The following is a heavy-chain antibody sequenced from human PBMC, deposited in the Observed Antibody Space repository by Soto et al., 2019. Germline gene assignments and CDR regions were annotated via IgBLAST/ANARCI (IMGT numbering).Heavy chain of an antibody. CDR2: IYYSGST. D-gene: IGHD1-26*01. V-gene: IGHV4-39*01. Sequence: TSETLSLTCTVSGGSISSISYYWGWIRQPPGKGLEWIGSIYYSGSTYYNPSLKSRVTISVDTSKNQFSLKLSSVTAADTAVYYCARQVVGATGYYYYGMDVWGQGTTVTVSS. J-gene: IGHJ6*02. CDR1: GGSISSISYY. CDR3: ARQVVGATGYYYYGMDV.